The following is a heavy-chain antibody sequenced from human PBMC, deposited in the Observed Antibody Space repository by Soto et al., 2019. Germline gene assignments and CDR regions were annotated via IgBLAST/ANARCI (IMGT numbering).Heavy chain of an antibody. CDR1: GGSFSGYS. J-gene: IGHJ6*02. Sequence: PSETLTLTCAVHGGSFSGYSWSWIRQPPGKGLEWIGEINHSGSTNYNPSLKSRVTISVDTSKNQFSLKLSSVTAADTAVYYCARISVYYYYYGMDVWGQGTTVT. CDR2: INHSGST. CDR3: ARISVYYYYYGMDV. V-gene: IGHV4-34*01. D-gene: IGHD3-16*02.